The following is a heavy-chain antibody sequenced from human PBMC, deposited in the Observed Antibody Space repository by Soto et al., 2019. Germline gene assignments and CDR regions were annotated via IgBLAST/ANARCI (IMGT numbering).Heavy chain of an antibody. CDR3: AKEGEHSSGWDNFDY. D-gene: IGHD6-19*01. V-gene: IGHV3-33*06. CDR2: IWYDGSNK. CDR1: GFTFSSTG. J-gene: IGHJ4*02. Sequence: GGSLRLSCAASGFTFSSTGMHWVRQAPGKGLEWVAAIWYDGSNKYYADSVKGRFTISRDNSKNTLYLQMNSLRVEDTAVYYCAKEGEHSSGWDNFDYWGQGTLVTVSS.